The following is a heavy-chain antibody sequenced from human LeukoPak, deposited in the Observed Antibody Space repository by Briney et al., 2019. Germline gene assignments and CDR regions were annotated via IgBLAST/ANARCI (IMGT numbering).Heavy chain of an antibody. J-gene: IGHJ4*02. CDR1: GFTFSSYA. Sequence: GGSLRLSCAASGFTFSSYAMSWVRQAPGKGLEWVPGISGSDGSTNYADSVKGRFTISRENSKNTLYLQMNSLRAEDTAVYYCAKDSAKKYDDYWGQGTLVTVSS. CDR2: ISGSDGST. V-gene: IGHV3-23*01. D-gene: IGHD2/OR15-2a*01. CDR3: AKDSAKKYDDY.